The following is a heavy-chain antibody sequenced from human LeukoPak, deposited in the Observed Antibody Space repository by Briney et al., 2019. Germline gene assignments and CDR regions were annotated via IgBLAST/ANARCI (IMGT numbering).Heavy chain of an antibody. CDR1: GYVFASHW. J-gene: IGHJ3*02. D-gene: IGHD6-6*01. Sequence: GESLKISCKGSGYVFASHWIGWVRQMPEKGLEWMGIIYPGDSDTRYSPAFQGQVTISADKSNSTAYLQWSSLKASDTAIYFCARRKLAASAPFFAFDIWGQGTMVTVSS. CDR2: IYPGDSDT. CDR3: ARRKLAASAPFFAFDI. V-gene: IGHV5-51*01.